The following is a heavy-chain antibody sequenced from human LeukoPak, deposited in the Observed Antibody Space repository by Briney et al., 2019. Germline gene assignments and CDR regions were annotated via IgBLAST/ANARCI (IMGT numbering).Heavy chain of an antibody. J-gene: IGHJ6*03. V-gene: IGHV1-2*02. CDR1: GYIFTDYY. CDR2: ISPNSGGT. CDR3: ARQFRRRGETSYYYYYYMDV. D-gene: IGHD3-10*01. Sequence: ASVKVSCKASGYIFTDYYIHWVRQAPGQGLEWMGWISPNSGGTNYAQKFQGGVTMTRDTSISTAYMELSSLRSEDTAVYYCARQFRRRGETSYYYYYYMDVWGKGTTVTVSS.